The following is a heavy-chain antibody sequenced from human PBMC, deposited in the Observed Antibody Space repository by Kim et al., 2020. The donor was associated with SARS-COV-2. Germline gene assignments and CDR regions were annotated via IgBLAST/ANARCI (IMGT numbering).Heavy chain of an antibody. CDR2: ISYDGSNK. V-gene: IGHV3-30*04. CDR3: ARDHSVVSSFDY. Sequence: GGSLRLSCAASGFTFSSYAMHWVRQAPGKGLEWVAVISYDGSNKYYADSVKGRFTISRDNSKNTLYLQMNSLRAEDTAVYYCARDHSVVSSFDYWGQGTL. J-gene: IGHJ4*02. D-gene: IGHD2-21*01. CDR1: GFTFSSYA.